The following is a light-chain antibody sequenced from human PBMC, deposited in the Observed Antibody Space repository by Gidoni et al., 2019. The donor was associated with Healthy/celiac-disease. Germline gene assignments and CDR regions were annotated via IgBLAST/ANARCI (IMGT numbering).Light chain of an antibody. CDR2: AAS. V-gene: IGKV1-8*01. CDR1: QGISSY. Sequence: AIRMTQSPSSFSASTGDRVTITCRASQGISSYLAWYQQKPGKAPKLLIYAASTLQSGVPSRFSGSGSGTDFTLTISCLQSEDFATYYCQQYYSYPLLTFGQXTKVEIK. J-gene: IGKJ1*01. CDR3: QQYYSYPLLT.